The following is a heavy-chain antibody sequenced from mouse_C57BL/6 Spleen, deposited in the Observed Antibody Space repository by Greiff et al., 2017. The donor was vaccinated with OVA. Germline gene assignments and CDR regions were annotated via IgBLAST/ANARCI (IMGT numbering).Heavy chain of an antibody. J-gene: IGHJ3*01. CDR1: GFSLTSYG. Sequence: VQLKQSGPGLVQPSQSLSITCTVSGFSLTSYGVHWVRQSPGKGLEWLGVIWSGGSTDYNAAFISRLSISKDNSKSQVFFKMNSLQADDTAIYYCARNSDYDYDGFAYWGQGTLVTVSA. V-gene: IGHV2-2*01. D-gene: IGHD2-4*01. CDR3: ARNSDYDYDGFAY. CDR2: IWSGGST.